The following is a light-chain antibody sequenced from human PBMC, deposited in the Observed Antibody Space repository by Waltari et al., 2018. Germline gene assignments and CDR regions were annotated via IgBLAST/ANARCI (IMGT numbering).Light chain of an antibody. J-gene: IGLJ3*02. CDR1: SSDVGGYHS. CDR3: SSYTSSSTWV. V-gene: IGLV2-14*03. Sequence: QSALTQPASVSGSPGQSITISCPGTSSDVGGYHSVSWYQQHPGKAPKLMIYDVSNRPSGVSNRFSGSKSDNTASLTISGLQAEDEADYYCSSYTSSSTWVFGGGTKLTVL. CDR2: DVS.